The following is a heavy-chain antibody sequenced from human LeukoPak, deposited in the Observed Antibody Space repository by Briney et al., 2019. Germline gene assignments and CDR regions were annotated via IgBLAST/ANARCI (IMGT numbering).Heavy chain of an antibody. CDR1: GFTFSSYW. J-gene: IGHJ6*02. Sequence: GGSLRLSCAASGFTFSSYWMSWVRQAPGKGLEWVANIKQDGSEKYYVDSVKGRFTISRDNFNNMLYLQMNGLRDEDTALYYCAKDLWDWSAMDVWGQGTTVTVSS. V-gene: IGHV3-7*03. D-gene: IGHD3/OR15-3a*01. CDR2: IKQDGSEK. CDR3: AKDLWDWSAMDV.